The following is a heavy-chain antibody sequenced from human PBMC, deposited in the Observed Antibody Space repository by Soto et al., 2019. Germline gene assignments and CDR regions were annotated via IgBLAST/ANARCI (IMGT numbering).Heavy chain of an antibody. J-gene: IGHJ4*02. V-gene: IGHV3-23*01. Sequence: GGSLRLSCAASGFTFSSYAMSWVRQAPGKGLEWVSAISGSGGSTYYADSVKGRFTISRDNSKNTLYLQMNSLRAEDTAVYYCANSFTAIVATPLGYWGQGTLVTVSS. D-gene: IGHD5-12*01. CDR3: ANSFTAIVATPLGY. CDR1: GFTFSSYA. CDR2: ISGSGGST.